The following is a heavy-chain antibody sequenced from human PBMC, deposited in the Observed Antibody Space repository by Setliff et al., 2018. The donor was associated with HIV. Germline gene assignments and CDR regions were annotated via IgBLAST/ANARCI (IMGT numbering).Heavy chain of an antibody. CDR3: AGPRGDEAFDI. Sequence: AASVKVSCKASGGTSNKYAINWVRQAPGQGLEWMGQFIPVLDIANYAQKIQGRVTITADASSSTMYMELSGLRSGDTAVYYCAGPRGDEAFDIWGQGTMVTVSS. CDR1: GGTSNKYA. J-gene: IGHJ3*02. V-gene: IGHV1-69*10. CDR2: FIPVLDIA. D-gene: IGHD3-10*01.